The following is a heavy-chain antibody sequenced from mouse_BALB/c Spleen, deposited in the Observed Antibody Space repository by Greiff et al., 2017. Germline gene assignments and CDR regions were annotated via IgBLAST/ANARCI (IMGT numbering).Heavy chain of an antibody. Sequence: QVHVKQSGPELVKPGASVRISCKASGYTFTSYYIHWVKQRPGQGLEWIGWIYPGNVNTKYNEKFKGKATLTADKSSSTAYMQLSSLTSEDSAVYFCARYYGSSYVMDYWGQGTSVTVSS. D-gene: IGHD1-1*01. V-gene: IGHV1S56*01. CDR2: IYPGNVNT. CDR3: ARYYGSSYVMDY. CDR1: GYTFTSYY. J-gene: IGHJ4*01.